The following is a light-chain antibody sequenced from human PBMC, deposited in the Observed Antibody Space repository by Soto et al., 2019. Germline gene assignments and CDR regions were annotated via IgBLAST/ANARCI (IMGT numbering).Light chain of an antibody. CDR3: QQYGGSPPIT. CDR1: QSLSSSY. Sequence: EIVLTQSPGTLSLSPGERATLSCRAIQSLSSSYLAWYQQKPGQAPRLLMYGVSYRATGIPDRFSGGGSGTHFTLTINRLEPEDFAVYYCQQYGGSPPITFGQGTRLEIK. CDR2: GVS. V-gene: IGKV3-20*01. J-gene: IGKJ5*01.